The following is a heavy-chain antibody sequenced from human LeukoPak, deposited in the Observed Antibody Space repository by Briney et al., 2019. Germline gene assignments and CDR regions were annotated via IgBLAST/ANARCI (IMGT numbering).Heavy chain of an antibody. D-gene: IGHD3-16*01. V-gene: IGHV3-66*02. Sequence: GGSLRLSCAASGVTSNYMSWVRQAPGKGLEWVSVIYNGGTTYYADSVKGRFTISRDNSKSTLFLYLQMNSLRTDDTAVYYCAGGGEVARIFDYWGQGTLVTVSS. CDR2: IYNGGTT. J-gene: IGHJ4*02. CDR1: GVTSNY. CDR3: AGGGEVARIFDY.